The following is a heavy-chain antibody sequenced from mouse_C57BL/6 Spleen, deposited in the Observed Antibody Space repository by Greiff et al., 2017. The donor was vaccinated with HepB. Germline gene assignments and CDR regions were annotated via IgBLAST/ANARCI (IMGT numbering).Heavy chain of an antibody. CDR3: ARRDGYYGYVDY. CDR1: GFTFSSYT. Sequence: EVQVVESGGGLVKPGGSLKLSCAASGFTFSSYTMSWVRQTPEKRLEWVATISGGGGNTYYPDSVKGRFTISRDNAKNTLYLQMSSLRSEDTALYYCARRDGYYGYVDYWGQGTTLTVSS. D-gene: IGHD2-3*01. V-gene: IGHV5-9*01. J-gene: IGHJ2*01. CDR2: ISGGGGNT.